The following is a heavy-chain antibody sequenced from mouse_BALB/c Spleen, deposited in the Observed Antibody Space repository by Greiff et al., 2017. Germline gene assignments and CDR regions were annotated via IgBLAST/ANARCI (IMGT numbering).Heavy chain of an antibody. CDR1: GFTFSSFG. CDR2: ISSGSSTI. Sequence: EVQGVESGGGLVQPGGSRKLSCAASGFTFSSFGMHWVRQAPEKGLEWVAYISSGSSTIYYADTVKGRFTISRDNPKNTLFLQMTSLRSEDTAMYYCARSDDYLAWFAYWGQGTLVTVSA. J-gene: IGHJ3*01. V-gene: IGHV5-17*02. D-gene: IGHD2-4*01. CDR3: ARSDDYLAWFAY.